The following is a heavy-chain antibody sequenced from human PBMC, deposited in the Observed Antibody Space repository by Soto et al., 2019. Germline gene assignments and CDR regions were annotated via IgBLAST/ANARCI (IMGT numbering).Heavy chain of an antibody. J-gene: IGHJ5*02. CDR2: ISGSGGST. Sequence: GGSLRLSCAASGLTFSSYAMSWVRQAPGKGLEWVSAISGSGGSTYYADSVKGRFTISRDNSKNTLYLQMNSLRAEDTAVYYCAEDRYSSSSWFMVDWFDPWGQGTLVTVSS. D-gene: IGHD6-6*01. CDR1: GLTFSSYA. V-gene: IGHV3-23*01. CDR3: AEDRYSSSSWFMVDWFDP.